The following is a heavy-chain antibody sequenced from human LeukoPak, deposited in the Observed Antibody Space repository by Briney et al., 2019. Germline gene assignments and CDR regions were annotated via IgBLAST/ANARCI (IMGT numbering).Heavy chain of an antibody. CDR2: ISRDGSST. CDR1: GFTFSGHW. V-gene: IGHV3-74*01. CDR3: ERGDCGSTSCNWFDP. Sequence: GGSLRLTCAASGFTFSGHWMHWVRRAPGKGLVWVSGISRDGSSTNYADSVKGRFTISRDNAKNTLYLQMYSLSAEDTAVYYCERGDCGSTSCNWFDPWGQGTLVTVSS. D-gene: IGHD6-13*01. J-gene: IGHJ5*02.